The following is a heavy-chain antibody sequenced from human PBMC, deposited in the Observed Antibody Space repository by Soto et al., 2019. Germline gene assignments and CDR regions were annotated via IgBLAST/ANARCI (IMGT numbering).Heavy chain of an antibody. V-gene: IGHV4-30-4*01. CDR2: IYYSGST. CDR1: GGSISSGDYY. D-gene: IGHD2-21*02. CDR3: DRTGGDYAITFVDY. J-gene: IGHJ4*02. Sequence: SETLSLTCTVSGGSISSGDYYWSWIRQPPGKGLEWIGYIYYSGSTYYNPSLKSRVTISVDTSKNQFSLKLSSVTAADTAVYYCDRTGGDYAITFVDYWGQGTLVTVSA.